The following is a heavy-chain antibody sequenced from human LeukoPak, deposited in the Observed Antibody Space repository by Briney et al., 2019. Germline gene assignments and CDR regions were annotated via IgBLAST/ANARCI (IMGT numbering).Heavy chain of an antibody. V-gene: IGHV4-39*01. Sequence: SETLSLTCTVSGGSISSSSYFWGWIRQPPGKGLEWIGSIYYNGSTYYNPSLESRVTISVHTSKNQLSLKLRSVTAADTAVYYCASSQWLGRLLVYWGQGTLVTVSS. J-gene: IGHJ4*01. CDR3: ASSQWLGRLLVY. D-gene: IGHD6-19*01. CDR2: IYYNGST. CDR1: GGSISSSSYF.